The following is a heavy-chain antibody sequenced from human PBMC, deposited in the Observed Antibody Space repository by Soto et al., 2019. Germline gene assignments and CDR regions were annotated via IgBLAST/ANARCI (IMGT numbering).Heavy chain of an antibody. V-gene: IGHV3-23*01. Sequence: GGSLRLSCAASGFTFSSYAMSWVRQAPGKGLEWVSAISGSGGSTYYADSVKGRFTISRDNSKNTLYLQMNSLRAEDTAVYYCAKDGEGTYYYDSSGYYSFDYWGQGTLVTVSS. CDR2: ISGSGGST. D-gene: IGHD3-22*01. CDR3: AKDGEGTYYYDSSGYYSFDY. CDR1: GFTFSSYA. J-gene: IGHJ4*02.